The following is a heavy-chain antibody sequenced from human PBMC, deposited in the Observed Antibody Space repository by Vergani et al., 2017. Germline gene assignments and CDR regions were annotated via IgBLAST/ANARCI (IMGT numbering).Heavy chain of an antibody. CDR1: GFTFSSYA. CDR3: AKANPRNSXYDYLYYYHAMDV. V-gene: IGHV3-23*01. D-gene: IGHD5-12*01. CDR2: ISGSGGST. J-gene: IGHJ6*02. Sequence: EVQLLESGGGLVQPGGSLRLSCAASGFTFSSYAIIWVRQAPGKGLEWVSGISGSGGSTYYAGSVKGRFTISRDSSKNTLYLQMNSLSAGDTAVYYCAKANPRNSXYDYLYYYHAMDVWGQGTTVTVSS.